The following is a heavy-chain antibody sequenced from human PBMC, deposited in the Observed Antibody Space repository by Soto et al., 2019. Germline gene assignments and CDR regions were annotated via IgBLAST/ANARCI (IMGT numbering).Heavy chain of an antibody. D-gene: IGHD1-26*01. CDR1: GFSLSTSGVG. CDR3: AHQVLLGNSDY. V-gene: IGHV2-5*02. Sequence: QITLKESGPTLVKPTQTLTLTCTFSGFSLSTSGVGVGWFRQPPGKALEWLALIYWDDDKRYSPSLKSKLTIPKDDSKNQVVLTMTNMDPVDTATYYCAHQVLLGNSDYWGQGTLVTVSS. J-gene: IGHJ4*02. CDR2: IYWDDDK.